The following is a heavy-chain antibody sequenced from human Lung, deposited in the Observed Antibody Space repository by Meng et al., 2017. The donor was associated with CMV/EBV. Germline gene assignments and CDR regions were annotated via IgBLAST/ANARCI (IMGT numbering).Heavy chain of an antibody. D-gene: IGHD2-2*02. CDR3: ARQSSLGYCSSTSCYSYYGMDV. CDR1: GYXFTSYW. J-gene: IGHJ6*02. Sequence: GEXXKISCKGSGYXFTSYWIGWVRQMPGKGLEWMGIIYPGDSDTRYSPSFQGQVTISADKSISTAYLQWSSLKASDTAMYYCARQSSLGYCSSTSCYSYYGMDVWXQGTTVTVSS. CDR2: IYPGDSDT. V-gene: IGHV5-51*01.